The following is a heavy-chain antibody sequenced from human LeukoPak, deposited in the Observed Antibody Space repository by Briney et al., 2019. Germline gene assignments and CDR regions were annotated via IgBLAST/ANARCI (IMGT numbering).Heavy chain of an antibody. V-gene: IGHV3-15*01. CDR2: IKSKTDGGTT. CDR3: TSDYYDSSGYLNRVDY. J-gene: IGHJ4*02. D-gene: IGHD3-22*01. CDR1: GFTFINFG. Sequence: GGSLRLSCAASGFTFINFGMSWVRQAPGKGLEWVGRIKSKTDGGTTDYAAPVKGRFTISRDDSKNTLYLQMNSLKTEDTAVYYCTSDYYDSSGYLNRVDYWGQGTLVTVSS.